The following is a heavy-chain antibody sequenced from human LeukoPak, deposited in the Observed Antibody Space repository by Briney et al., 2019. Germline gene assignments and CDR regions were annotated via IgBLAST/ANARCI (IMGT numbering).Heavy chain of an antibody. D-gene: IGHD2/OR15-2a*01. CDR3: ANRMTF. J-gene: IGHJ4*02. Sequence: PGGSLRLSCAASGVTISSDYMSWVRQAPGKGLEWVSLIYSGGDTYYADSVRGRSTISRHDSKNTLFLQMDSLRTEDTGIYYCANRMTFGGQGTLVTVSS. V-gene: IGHV3-53*04. CDR2: IYSGGDT. CDR1: GVTISSDY.